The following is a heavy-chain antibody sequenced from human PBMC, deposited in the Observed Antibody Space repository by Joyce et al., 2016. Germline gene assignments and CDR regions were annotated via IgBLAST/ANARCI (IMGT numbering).Heavy chain of an antibody. Sequence: ELQLVQSAAAVKKPGESLRISCKGSGYIFTNHGVSRVRQMPGKGLEWVGWIDPSRSSISYSPSCQGHVIISAEKSISAAYLQWSSLKASDTAMYYCARHLYGDYVGSEYYYFGMDVWGQGTTVIVSS. CDR2: IDPSRSSI. V-gene: IGHV5-10-1*03. J-gene: IGHJ6*02. CDR3: ARHLYGDYVGSEYYYFGMDV. CDR1: GYIFTNHG. D-gene: IGHD4-17*01.